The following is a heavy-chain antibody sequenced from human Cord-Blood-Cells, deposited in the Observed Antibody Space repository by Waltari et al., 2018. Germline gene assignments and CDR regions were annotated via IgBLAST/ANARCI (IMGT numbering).Heavy chain of an antibody. CDR2: INHSGST. D-gene: IGHD2-2*01. V-gene: IGHV4-34*01. J-gene: IGHJ4*02. CDR1: GWSFSGYY. CDR3: ARGGYCSSTSCYDY. Sequence: QVQLQQWGAGLLKPSETLSLTCAVYGWSFSGYYWSWIRPPPGKGLEWIGEINHSGSTNYNPSLKSRVTISVDTSKNQFSLKLSSVTAADTAVYYCARGGYCSSTSCYDYWGQGTLVTVSS.